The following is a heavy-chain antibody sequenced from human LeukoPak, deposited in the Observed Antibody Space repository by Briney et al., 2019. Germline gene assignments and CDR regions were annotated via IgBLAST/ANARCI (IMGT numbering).Heavy chain of an antibody. V-gene: IGHV4-61*02. CDR3: AGMRYSGYDSLNGY. J-gene: IGHJ4*02. D-gene: IGHD5-12*01. CDR1: GGSISSGSYY. CDR2: IYTSGST. Sequence: SETLSLTCTVSGGSISSGSYYWSWIRQPAGKGLEWIGRIYTSGSTNYNPSLKSRVTISVDTSKNQFSLKLSSVTAADTAVYYCAGMRYSGYDSLNGYWGQGTLVTVSS.